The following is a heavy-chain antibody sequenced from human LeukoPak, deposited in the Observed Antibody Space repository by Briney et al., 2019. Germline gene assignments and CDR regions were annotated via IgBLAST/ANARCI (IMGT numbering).Heavy chain of an antibody. D-gene: IGHD5-24*01. CDR1: GGSISGYY. CDR2: IYYSGST. CDR3: ARDREMATMGAFDI. V-gene: IGHV4-59*01. J-gene: IGHJ3*02. Sequence: SETLSLTCTVSGGSISGYYWSWIRQPPGKGLEWIGYIYYSGSTNYNPSLKSRVTISVDTSKNQFSLKLSSVTAADTAVYYCARDREMATMGAFDIWGQGTMVTVSS.